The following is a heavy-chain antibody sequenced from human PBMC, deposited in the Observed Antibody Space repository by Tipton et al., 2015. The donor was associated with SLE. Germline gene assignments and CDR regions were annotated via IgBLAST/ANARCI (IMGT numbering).Heavy chain of an antibody. CDR3: ARSARGGFDL. CDR2: IYYSGNT. CDR1: GDSITSGGYY. D-gene: IGHD3-10*01. J-gene: IGHJ3*01. Sequence: TLSLTCSVSGDSITSGGYYWSWIRQHPGKGLEWLGYIYYSGNTYYNPSLESRVTISLDTSKNQFSLKLRSLTAADTAIYYCARSARGGFDLWGQGTMVTVSS. V-gene: IGHV4-31*03.